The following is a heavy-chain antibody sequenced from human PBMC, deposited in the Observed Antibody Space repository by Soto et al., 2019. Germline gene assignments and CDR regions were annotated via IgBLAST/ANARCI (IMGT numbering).Heavy chain of an antibody. V-gene: IGHV4-31*03. J-gene: IGHJ5*02. CDR2: IYYSGST. Sequence: QVQLQESGPGLVKPSQTLSLTCTVSGGSISSGGYYWSWIRQHPGKGLEWIGYIYYSGSTYYNPSLTSRVTISVDTSKNQFSLKLSSVTAADTAVYYCAREGNYYDSSGYYPNWFDPWGQGTLVTVSS. CDR1: GGSISSGGYY. D-gene: IGHD3-22*01. CDR3: AREGNYYDSSGYYPNWFDP.